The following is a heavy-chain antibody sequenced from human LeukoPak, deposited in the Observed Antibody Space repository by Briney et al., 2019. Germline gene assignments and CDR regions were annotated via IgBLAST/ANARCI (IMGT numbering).Heavy chain of an antibody. D-gene: IGHD1-14*01. CDR3: ARPLGRSPDWQKSGYYMDV. CDR2: ISAYNGNT. V-gene: IGHV1-18*01. CDR1: GYTFTSYG. J-gene: IGHJ6*03. Sequence: ASVKVSCKASGYTFTSYGISWVRRAPGQGLEWMGWISAYNGNTNYAQKLQGRVTMTTDTSTSTAYMELRSLRSDDTAVYYCARPLGRSPDWQKSGYYMDVWGKGTTVTVSS.